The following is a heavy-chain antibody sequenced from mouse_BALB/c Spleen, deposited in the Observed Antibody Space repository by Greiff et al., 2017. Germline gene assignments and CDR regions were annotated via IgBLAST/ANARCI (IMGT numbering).Heavy chain of an antibody. CDR2: INPSNGRT. CDR1: GYTFTSYW. V-gene: IGHV1S81*02. J-gene: IGHJ3*01. Sequence: VQLQQPGAELVKPGASVKLSCKASGYTFTSYWMHWVKQRPGQGLEWIGEINPSNGRTNYNEKFKSKATLTVDKSSSTAYMQLSSLTSEDSAVYYCARAITTASWFAYWGQGTLVTVSA. CDR3: ARAITTASWFAY. D-gene: IGHD1-2*01.